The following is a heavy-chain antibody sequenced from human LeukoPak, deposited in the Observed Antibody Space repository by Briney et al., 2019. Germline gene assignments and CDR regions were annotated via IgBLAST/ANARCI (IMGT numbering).Heavy chain of an antibody. J-gene: IGHJ6*03. D-gene: IGHD5-18*01. V-gene: IGHV3-33*01. CDR1: EFTFNTYG. CDR3: AREILRVYSYGYSYYYYMDV. Sequence: GGSLRLSCAASEFTFNTYGMHWVRQAPGKGLEWVAVIWYDGSNKYYADSVKGRFTISRDNSNNTLYLQMNSLRAEDTAVYYCAREILRVYSYGYSYYYYMDVWGKGTTVTVSS. CDR2: IWYDGSNK.